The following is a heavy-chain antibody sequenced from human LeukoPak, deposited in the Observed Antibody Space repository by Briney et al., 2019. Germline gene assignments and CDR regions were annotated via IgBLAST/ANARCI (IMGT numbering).Heavy chain of an antibody. V-gene: IGHV4-30-4*01. D-gene: IGHD3-3*01. Sequence: PSETLSLTCTVSGGSISSGDYYWSWIRQPPGKGLEWIGYIYYSGSTYYNPSLKSRVTISVDTSKNQFSLKLSSVTAADTAVYYCARGLRFLGAPSYNWFDPWGQGTLVTVSS. CDR3: ARGLRFLGAPSYNWFDP. CDR1: GGSISSGDYY. J-gene: IGHJ5*02. CDR2: IYYSGST.